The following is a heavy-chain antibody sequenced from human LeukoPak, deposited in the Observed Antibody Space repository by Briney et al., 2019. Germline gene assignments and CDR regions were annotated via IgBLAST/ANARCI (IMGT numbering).Heavy chain of an antibody. CDR1: GSYW. J-gene: IGHJ4*02. CDR2: INSDGSWT. Sequence: GGSLRLSCVASGSYWMHWVRQAPGKGLVWVSHINSDGSWTSYADSVKGRFTISKDNAKNTVYLHMNSLRAEDTAVYYCVSFYETYWGRGTLVTVSS. CDR3: VSFYETY. D-gene: IGHD2/OR15-2a*01. V-gene: IGHV3-74*01.